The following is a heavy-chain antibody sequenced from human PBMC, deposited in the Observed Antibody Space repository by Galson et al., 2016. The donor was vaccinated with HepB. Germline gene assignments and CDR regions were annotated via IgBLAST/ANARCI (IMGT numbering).Heavy chain of an antibody. D-gene: IGHD3-22*01. Sequence: SLRLSCAASGFSFSDYAMQWVRQAPGKGLEWVAVIWCDGINKYYEDSVKGRFTISRDNSENTLYLQMNSLRAEDTAVYYCARGDSRGSYYFDYWGQGTLVTVS. J-gene: IGHJ4*02. CDR1: GFSFSDYA. CDR2: IWCDGINK. CDR3: ARGDSRGSYYFDY. V-gene: IGHV3-33*01.